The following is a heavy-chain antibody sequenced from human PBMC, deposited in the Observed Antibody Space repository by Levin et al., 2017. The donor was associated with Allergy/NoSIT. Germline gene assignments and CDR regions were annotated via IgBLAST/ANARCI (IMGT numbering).Heavy chain of an antibody. J-gene: IGHJ4*03. CDR3: AHKPSGGVVITTSFDY. Sequence: ASGPTLVKPTQTLTLTCTFSGFSLSTSGVGVGWIRQPPGKALEWLTLIYWNDDKRYSPSLKSRLTITKDTSKNQVVLTMTNMDPVDTATYYCAHKPSGGVVITTSFDYWGQGTMVTVSS. V-gene: IGHV2-5*01. D-gene: IGHD3-22*01. CDR1: GFSLSTSGVG. CDR2: IYWNDDK.